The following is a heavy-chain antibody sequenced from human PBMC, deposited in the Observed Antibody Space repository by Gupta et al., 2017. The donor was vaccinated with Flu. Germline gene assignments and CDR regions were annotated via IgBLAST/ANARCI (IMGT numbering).Heavy chain of an antibody. D-gene: IGHD2-2*01. CDR3: ARGLSFRPPTSWGY. CDR2: MDPKSGNT. V-gene: IGHV1-8*01. CDR1: TNYD. J-gene: IGHJ4*02. Sequence: TNYDINWVRQATGQGLEWMGWMDPKSGNTVYTQKFQGRVTMTRNTSISTAFLELNDLRSDDTAVYFCARGLSFRPPTSWGYWGQGVLVTVSS.